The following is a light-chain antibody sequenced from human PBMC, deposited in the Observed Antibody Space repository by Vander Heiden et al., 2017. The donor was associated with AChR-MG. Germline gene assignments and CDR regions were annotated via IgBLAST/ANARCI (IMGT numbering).Light chain of an antibody. J-gene: IGKJ1*01. CDR2: GAS. V-gene: IGKV3-20*01. Sequence: EIVLTQSPGTLSLSPGERATLSCRASQSVSSSYLAWYQQKPGQAPRLLFYGASSRATGIPDRFSGSGSGTDFTLTISRLEPEDFAVYYCQQYGSSPTFGQRTKVEIK. CDR1: QSVSSSY. CDR3: QQYGSSPT.